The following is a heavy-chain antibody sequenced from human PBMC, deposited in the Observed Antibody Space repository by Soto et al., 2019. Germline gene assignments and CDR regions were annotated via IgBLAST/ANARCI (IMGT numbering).Heavy chain of an antibody. CDR3: ARSSGYYYLSSPYYYGMDV. J-gene: IGHJ6*02. CDR1: GYTFTSYG. CDR2: ISAYNGNT. D-gene: IGHD3-22*01. V-gene: IGHV1-18*01. Sequence: ASVKVSCKASGYTFTSYGISWVRQAPGQGLEWMGWISAYNGNTKYAQKLQGRVTMTTDTSTSTAYMELSSLRSEDTAVYYCARSSGYYYLSSPYYYGMDVWGQGTTVTVSS.